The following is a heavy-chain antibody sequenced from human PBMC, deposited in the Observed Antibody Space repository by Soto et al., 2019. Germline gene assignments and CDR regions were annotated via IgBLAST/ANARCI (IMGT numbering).Heavy chain of an antibody. CDR2: ISYDGSNK. CDR3: AKDPGQLWLRFYFDY. J-gene: IGHJ4*02. V-gene: IGHV3-30*18. Sequence: TGGSLRLSCAASGFTFSSYGMHWVRQAPGKGLEWVAVISYDGSNKYYADSVKGRFTISRDNSKNTLYLQMNSLRAEDTAVYYCAKDPGQLWLRFYFDYWGQGTLVTVSS. CDR1: GFTFSSYG. D-gene: IGHD5-18*01.